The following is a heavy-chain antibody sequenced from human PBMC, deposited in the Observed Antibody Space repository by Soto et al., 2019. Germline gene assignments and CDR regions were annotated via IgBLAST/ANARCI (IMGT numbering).Heavy chain of an antibody. CDR2: IYYSGST. CDR1: GGSISSYY. J-gene: IGHJ4*02. D-gene: IGHD3-3*01. Sequence: SETLSLTCTVSGGSISSYYWSWIRQPPGKGLEWIGYIYYSGSTNYNPSLKSRVTISVDTSKNQFSLKLSSVTAADTAVYYCARQNPKLFSPYAKQIPKLRFFEWFLFDYWGQGSLVTVSS. V-gene: IGHV4-59*08. CDR3: ARQNPKLFSPYAKQIPKLRFFEWFLFDY.